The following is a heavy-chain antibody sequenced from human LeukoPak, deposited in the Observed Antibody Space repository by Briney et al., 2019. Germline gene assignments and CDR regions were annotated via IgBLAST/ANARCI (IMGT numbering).Heavy chain of an antibody. V-gene: IGHV3-23*01. CDR1: RITFSSYA. D-gene: IGHD5-24*01. CDR3: AKTRDGLTLDHFDY. J-gene: IGHJ4*02. Sequence: GGSLRLSCAASRITFSSYAMSWVRQAPGKGLEWVSSISGSGGGTYYADSVKGRFTISRDNSKNTLYLQMNSLRAEDTAVYYCAKTRDGLTLDHFDYWGQGTLVTVSS. CDR2: ISGSGGGT.